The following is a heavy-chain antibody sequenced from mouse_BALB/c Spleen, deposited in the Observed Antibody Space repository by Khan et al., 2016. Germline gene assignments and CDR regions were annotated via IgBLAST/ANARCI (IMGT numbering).Heavy chain of an antibody. J-gene: IGHJ3*01. CDR2: IWAGGST. CDR3: ARDDQDYDAWFAS. CDR1: GFSLTSSG. V-gene: IGHV2-9*02. Sequence: VQLQESGPDLVAPSQSLSITCTVSGFSLTSSGVHWVRQPPGKGLDWLGVIWAGGSTDYNSALMSRLSITKDNSQNQVFLKMNSLQTDDTALYYCARDDQDYDAWFASWGQGTLVTVSA. D-gene: IGHD2-4*01.